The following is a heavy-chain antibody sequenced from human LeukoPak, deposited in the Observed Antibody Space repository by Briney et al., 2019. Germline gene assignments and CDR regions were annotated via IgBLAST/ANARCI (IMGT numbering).Heavy chain of an antibody. D-gene: IGHD1/OR15-1a*01. CDR3: ARVNTLYFDY. V-gene: IGHV4-38-2*02. CDR1: GYSISSGYY. Sequence: SETLSLTCTVSGYSISSGYYWGWIRQPPGKGLEWIGSIYHSGSTYYNPSLKSRVTISVDTSKNQFSLKLSSVTAADTAVYYCARVNTLYFDYWGQGTLVTVSS. J-gene: IGHJ4*02. CDR2: IYHSGST.